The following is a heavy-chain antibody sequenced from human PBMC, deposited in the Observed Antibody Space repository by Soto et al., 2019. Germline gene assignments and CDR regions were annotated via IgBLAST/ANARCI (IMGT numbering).Heavy chain of an antibody. CDR2: IWYDGSNK. Sequence: GGSLRLSCSASGFTFSSYDRHWVRQAPGKGLEWVAVIWYDGSNKYYAAPVKGRFTISRDKSKNTLYLQVNSLRAEDTAVYYCARDPWLDPFDYWGQGTLVTVSS. J-gene: IGHJ4*02. CDR3: ARDPWLDPFDY. CDR1: GFTFSSYD. V-gene: IGHV3-33*01. D-gene: IGHD5-12*01.